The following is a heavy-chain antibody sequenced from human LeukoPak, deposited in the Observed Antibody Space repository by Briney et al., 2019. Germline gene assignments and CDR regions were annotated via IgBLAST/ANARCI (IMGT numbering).Heavy chain of an antibody. D-gene: IGHD2-15*01. CDR1: GGSISSYY. J-gene: IGHJ6*03. V-gene: IGHV4-59*01. CDR2: IYYSGST. Sequence: SETLFLTCTVSGGSISSYYRSWIRQPPGKGLEWIGYIYYSGSTNYNPSLKSRVTISVDTSKNQFSLKLSSVTAADTAVYYCARSVEGYCSGTSCYYYYYYMDVWGKGTTVTVSS. CDR3: ARSVEGYCSGTSCYYYYYYMDV.